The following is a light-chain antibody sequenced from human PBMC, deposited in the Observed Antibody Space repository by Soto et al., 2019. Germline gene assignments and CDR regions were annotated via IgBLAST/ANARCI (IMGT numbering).Light chain of an antibody. V-gene: IGKV3-15*01. CDR2: GAS. CDR1: QSVSSSY. CDR3: QQYNSYST. J-gene: IGKJ1*01. Sequence: DIVMTHAPATLSVSPVERATLSFRASQSVSSSYLAWYQQKPGQSPRLLIYGASSRATGIPDRFSGSGSGTEFTLTISSLQPDDFATYYCQQYNSYSTCGQGTKVDIK.